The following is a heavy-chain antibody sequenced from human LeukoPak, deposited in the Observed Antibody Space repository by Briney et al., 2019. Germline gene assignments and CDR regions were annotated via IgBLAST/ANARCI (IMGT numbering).Heavy chain of an antibody. CDR2: INPNSGGT. V-gene: IGHV1-2*02. D-gene: IGHD6-13*01. J-gene: IGHJ4*02. Sequence: ASVKVSCKASGYTFTGYYMHWVRQAPGQGLEWMGWINPNSGGTNYAQKFQGRVTMTRDTSISTAYMELSRLRSDDTAVYYCARVESIAAAGCFDYWGQGTLVTVSS. CDR1: GYTFTGYY. CDR3: ARVESIAAAGCFDY.